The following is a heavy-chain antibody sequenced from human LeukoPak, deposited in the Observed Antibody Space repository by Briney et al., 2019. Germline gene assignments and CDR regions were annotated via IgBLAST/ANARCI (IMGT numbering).Heavy chain of an antibody. CDR1: SGSFNDYY. J-gene: IGHJ4*02. CDR3: VRLGRAAGFYFFDY. CDR2: IRHTGST. V-gene: IGHV4-34*01. Sequence: SETLSLTCAVYSGSFNDYYWSWIRQPPGKGLECIGEIRHTGSTNYNPSLESRVTISIDTSKRHFSLKLTSVTAADTAVYYCVRLGRAAGFYFFDYWGQGSLVTVSS. D-gene: IGHD6-13*01.